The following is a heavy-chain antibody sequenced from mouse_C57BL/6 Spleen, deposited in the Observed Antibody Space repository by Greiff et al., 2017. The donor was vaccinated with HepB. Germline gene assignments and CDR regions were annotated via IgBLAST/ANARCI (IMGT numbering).Heavy chain of an antibody. CDR2: IDTNSGGT. CDR1: GYTFTSYW. V-gene: IGHV1-72*01. Sequence: QVQLQQPGAELVKPGASVKLSCKASGYTFTSYWMHWVKQRPGRGLEWIGRIDTNSGGTKYNEKFKSQATLTVDKPSSKAYMQLSSLTSEDSAVYDCASEGLTWSYFDYWGQGTTLTVSS. J-gene: IGHJ2*01. D-gene: IGHD2-2*01. CDR3: ASEGLTWSYFDY.